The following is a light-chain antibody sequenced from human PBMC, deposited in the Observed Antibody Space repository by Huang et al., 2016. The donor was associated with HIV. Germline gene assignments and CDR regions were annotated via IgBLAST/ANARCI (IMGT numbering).Light chain of an antibody. CDR2: ETS. Sequence: DIVLTQSPATLSLSPGERATLSCRASQSVGSSLAWHQQKPGQPPRLLIYETSVRATGIRARSSGRGSGIDCTLTIGRLEQENFAVYECQRRRNLFTFGPETKVDAK. CDR3: QRRRNLFT. CDR1: QSVGSS. V-gene: IGKV3-11*01. J-gene: IGKJ3*01.